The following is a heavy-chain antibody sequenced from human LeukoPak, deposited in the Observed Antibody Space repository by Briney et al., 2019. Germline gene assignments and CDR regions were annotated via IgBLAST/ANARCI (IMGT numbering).Heavy chain of an antibody. J-gene: IGHJ4*02. CDR2: INHSGST. CDR3: ARGSDTAAGLY. Sequence: SETLSLTCAVYGGSFSGYYWSWIRQPPGKGLEWIGEINHSGSTNYDPSLKSRVSISVDSSKNQFSLKVSSVTAADTAVYYCARGSDTAAGLYWGQGTLVTVSS. V-gene: IGHV4-34*01. D-gene: IGHD6-13*01. CDR1: GGSFSGYY.